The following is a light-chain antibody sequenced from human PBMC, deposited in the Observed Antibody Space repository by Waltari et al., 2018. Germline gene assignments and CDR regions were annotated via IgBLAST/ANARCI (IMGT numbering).Light chain of an antibody. CDR3: SSYTTTNIVV. J-gene: IGLJ2*01. Sequence: QSALTQPASVSGSPGQSITISCTGSSSDIGAYNFVSWYKQHPGKAPQLMIYDVSKRPSGVSNRFSGPKSGNTASLTIYGLQVEDEADYFCSSYTTTNIVVFGGGTELTVL. CDR1: SSDIGAYNF. V-gene: IGLV2-14*03. CDR2: DVS.